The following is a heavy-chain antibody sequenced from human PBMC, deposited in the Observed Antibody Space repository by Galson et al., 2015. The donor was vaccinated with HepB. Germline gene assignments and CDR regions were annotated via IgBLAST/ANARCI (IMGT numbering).Heavy chain of an antibody. Sequence: TLSLTCTVSGGSISSYYWSWIRQPPGKGLEWIGYIHYSGSTNYNPSLKSRVTISVDTSKNQFSLRLTSVTAADTAVYYCARGYSGYAKDFWGQGTLVTVSS. V-gene: IGHV4-59*01. CDR1: GGSISSYY. J-gene: IGHJ4*02. CDR2: IHYSGST. D-gene: IGHD5-12*01. CDR3: ARGYSGYAKDF.